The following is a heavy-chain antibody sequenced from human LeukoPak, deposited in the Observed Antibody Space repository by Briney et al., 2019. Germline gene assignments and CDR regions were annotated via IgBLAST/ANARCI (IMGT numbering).Heavy chain of an antibody. Sequence: ASVNVSCKASGYTFTRYAITWVRQAPGQGLEWMGSISTQNGNRKYAQIFQGRATMTTDIATATASMDLRSLMYDGPTVYFCARGGLWFAEGLDPWGQGSLVIVSS. J-gene: IGHJ5*02. CDR1: GYTFTRYA. D-gene: IGHD3-10*01. CDR3: ARGGLWFAEGLDP. CDR2: ISTQNGNR. V-gene: IGHV1-18*01.